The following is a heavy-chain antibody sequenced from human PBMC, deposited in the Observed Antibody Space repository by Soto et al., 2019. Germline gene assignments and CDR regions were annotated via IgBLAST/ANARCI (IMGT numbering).Heavy chain of an antibody. D-gene: IGHD2-15*01. V-gene: IGHV3-33*01. CDR1: GFTFRNHG. J-gene: IGHJ4*02. Sequence: QVQLVESGGGVVQPGRSLRLSCAASGFTFRNHGMRWVRQAPGKGLEWVAVIYYDGSIEYYADSVKGRFTISRDNSKNTLFLQMNSLGAEDTAVYYCARDIASRRLDYWGQGTLVTVSS. CDR2: IYYDGSIE. CDR3: ARDIASRRLDY.